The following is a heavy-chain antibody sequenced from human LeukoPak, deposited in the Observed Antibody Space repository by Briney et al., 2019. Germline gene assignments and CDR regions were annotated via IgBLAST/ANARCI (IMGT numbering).Heavy chain of an antibody. Sequence: SETLSLTCTVSGGSISSYYWSWIRQPPGKGLEWIGYIYYSGSTNYNPSLKSRVTISVDTSKNQFSLKLSSVTAADTAVYYCARGQEWEIWWLDPWGQGTLVTVSS. CDR1: GGSISSYY. D-gene: IGHD1-26*01. CDR3: ARGQEWEIWWLDP. CDR2: IYYSGST. J-gene: IGHJ5*02. V-gene: IGHV4-59*01.